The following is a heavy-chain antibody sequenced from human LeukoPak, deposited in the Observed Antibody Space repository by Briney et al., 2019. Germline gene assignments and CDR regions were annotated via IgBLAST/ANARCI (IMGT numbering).Heavy chain of an antibody. CDR2: IRSSSSTI. Sequence: PGGSLRLSCAASGFTFSSYSMNWVRQAPGQGLEWVSYIRSSSSTIYYADSVKGRFTISTDNANNSLYLQMNSLRAEDTAVYYCARSLRNAFDIWGQGTMVTVSS. CDR3: ARSLRNAFDI. CDR1: GFTFSSYS. J-gene: IGHJ3*02. V-gene: IGHV3-48*01. D-gene: IGHD3-3*01.